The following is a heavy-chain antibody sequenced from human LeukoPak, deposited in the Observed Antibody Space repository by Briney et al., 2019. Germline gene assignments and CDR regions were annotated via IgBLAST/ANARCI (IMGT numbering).Heavy chain of an antibody. Sequence: GGSLRLSCATSGFTSSSYSMNWVRQAPGKGLERVGFIRSKAYDGATDYAASVKGRFTISRDDSKSIAYLQMNSLKTEDTAVYYCTRGTWSGSHWGQGTLVIVSS. J-gene: IGHJ4*02. D-gene: IGHD3-3*01. CDR1: GFTSSSYS. V-gene: IGHV3-49*04. CDR2: IRSKAYDGAT. CDR3: TRGTWSGSH.